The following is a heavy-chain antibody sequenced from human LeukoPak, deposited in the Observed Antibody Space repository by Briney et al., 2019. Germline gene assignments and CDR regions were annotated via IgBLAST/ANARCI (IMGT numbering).Heavy chain of an antibody. J-gene: IGHJ6*03. D-gene: IGHD4-17*01. CDR1: GGTFSSYA. CDR3: ARVDYGDYYYYYMDV. Sequence: GASVTVSCKASGGTFSSYAISWVRQAPGQGLEWMGGIIPIFGTANYAQKFQGRVTITTDESTSTAYMELSSLRSEDTAVYYCARVDYGDYYYYYMDVWGKGTTVTVSS. CDR2: IIPIFGTA. V-gene: IGHV1-69*05.